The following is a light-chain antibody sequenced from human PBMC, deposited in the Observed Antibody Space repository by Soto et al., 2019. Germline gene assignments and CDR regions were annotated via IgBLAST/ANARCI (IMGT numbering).Light chain of an antibody. J-gene: IGLJ1*01. CDR1: SSDIGRYNY. Sequence: QSVLTQPASVSASPGQSITISCTGASSDIGRYNYVSWYQQYPGKAPKLIIFEVSNRPSGVSSRFSGSKSGNTASLTISGLQADDEADYYCCSYTGSSGDVFGTGTKVTVL. CDR2: EVS. V-gene: IGLV2-14*01. CDR3: CSYTGSSGDV.